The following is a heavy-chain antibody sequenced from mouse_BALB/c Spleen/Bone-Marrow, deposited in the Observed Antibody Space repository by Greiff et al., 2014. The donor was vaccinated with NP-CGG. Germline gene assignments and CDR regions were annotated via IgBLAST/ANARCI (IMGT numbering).Heavy chain of an antibody. CDR1: GFAFRSYD. Sequence: EVKLVESGGGLVKPGGSLKLSCVVSGFAFRSYDMSWVRQTPEKRLEWVAYISSGGGATYYQDTVKGRFTISRDNAKDTLYLQMSSLKSEDTAMYYCARHSPSYYRCDVRYAMDYRGQGTSVTVSS. D-gene: IGHD2-14*01. CDR3: ARHSPSYYRCDVRYAMDY. J-gene: IGHJ4*01. V-gene: IGHV5-12-1*01. CDR2: ISSGGGAT.